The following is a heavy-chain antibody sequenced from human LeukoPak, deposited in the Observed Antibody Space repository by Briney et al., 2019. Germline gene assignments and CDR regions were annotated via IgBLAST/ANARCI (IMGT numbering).Heavy chain of an antibody. CDR2: ISYDGSNK. J-gene: IGHJ4*02. V-gene: IGHV3-30-3*01. CDR3: AKAPLYSSSPLFDY. Sequence: PGGSLRLSCAASGFTFSSYAMHWVRQAPGKGLEWVAVISYDGSNKYYADSVKGRFTISRDNSKNTLYLQMNSLRAEDTAVYYCAKAPLYSSSPLFDYWGQGTLVTVSS. CDR1: GFTFSSYA. D-gene: IGHD6-13*01.